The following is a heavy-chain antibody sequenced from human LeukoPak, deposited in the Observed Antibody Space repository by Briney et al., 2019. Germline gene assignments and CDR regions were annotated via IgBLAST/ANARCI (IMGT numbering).Heavy chain of an antibody. D-gene: IGHD2-2*01. CDR3: ARTPREYQLPSDY. CDR2: INPNSGGT. CDR1: GYTFTGYY. Sequence: EASVKVSCKASGYTFTGYYIHWVRQAPGQGLEWMGWINPNSGGTNYAQKFQGRVTMTRDTSITTAHMDLSRLISDDTAVYYCARTPREYQLPSDYWGQGTLVTVSS. V-gene: IGHV1-2*02. J-gene: IGHJ4*02.